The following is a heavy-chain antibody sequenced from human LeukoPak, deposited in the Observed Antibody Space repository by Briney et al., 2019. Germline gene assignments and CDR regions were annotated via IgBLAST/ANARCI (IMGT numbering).Heavy chain of an antibody. D-gene: IGHD2-21*01. V-gene: IGHV3-30*03. CDR2: ISYDGSNK. CDR3: ARHIPFDC. CDR1: GFTFSSYG. J-gene: IGHJ4*02. Sequence: PGRSLRLSCAASGFTFSSYGMHWVRQAPGKGLEWVAVISYDGSNKYYADSVKGRFTISRDNSKNTLYLQMDSLRAEDTAVYYCARHIPFDCWGQGTLVTVSS.